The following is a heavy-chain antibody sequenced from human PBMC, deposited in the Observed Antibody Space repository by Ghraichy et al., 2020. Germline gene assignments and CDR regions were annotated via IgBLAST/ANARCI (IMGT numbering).Heavy chain of an antibody. D-gene: IGHD2-8*01. CDR3: ARVEYCTKGVCLNYDY. J-gene: IGHJ4*02. V-gene: IGHV1-2*02. CDR1: GYTFTGHY. Sequence: ASVKVSCKASGYTFTGHYVHWVRQAPGQGLEWMGWINPNTGITNYAQKFKGRVTITRDTAINTAYMELSRLESDDTAFYYCARVEYCTKGVCLNYDYWGQGTLVTVSS. CDR2: INPNTGIT.